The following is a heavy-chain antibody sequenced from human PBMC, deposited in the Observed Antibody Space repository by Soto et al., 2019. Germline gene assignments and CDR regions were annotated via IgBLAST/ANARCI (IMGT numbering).Heavy chain of an antibody. CDR1: GFSFNAYW. D-gene: IGHD1-1*01. CDR2: IKQDGSEK. Sequence: GGSLRLSCVASGFSFNAYWITWVRQGPGKGLERVAVIKQDGSEKYYADSVKGRFSISRDNAKNSLFLQMNSLRDEDTAVYYCARQRIGGAYFSDWGQGALVTVSS. V-gene: IGHV3-7*03. J-gene: IGHJ4*02. CDR3: ARQRIGGAYFSD.